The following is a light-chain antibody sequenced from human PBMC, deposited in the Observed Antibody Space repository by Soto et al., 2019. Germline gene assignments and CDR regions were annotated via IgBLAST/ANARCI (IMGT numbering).Light chain of an antibody. Sequence: QSALTQPASVSGSPGQSITISCTGTSSDVGGYNYVPWYQQHPGKAPKLMIYEVSNRPSGVSNRFSGSKSGNTASLTISGLQADDEADYYCSSYTTSRIVVFGGGTKLTVL. V-gene: IGLV2-14*01. CDR3: SSYTTSRIVV. CDR2: EVS. CDR1: SSDVGGYNY. J-gene: IGLJ2*01.